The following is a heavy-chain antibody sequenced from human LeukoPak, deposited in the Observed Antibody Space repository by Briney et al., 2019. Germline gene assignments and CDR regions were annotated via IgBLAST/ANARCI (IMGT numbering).Heavy chain of an antibody. J-gene: IGHJ4*02. CDR3: VKSYSTSGDY. CDR1: GFTSSDYY. V-gene: IGHV3-11*01. CDR2: ISSSGNAI. D-gene: IGHD6-13*01. Sequence: GGSLRLSCAASGFTSSDYYMTWIRQAPGKGLQWVAYISSSGNAIYYADSVRGRFTMSRDNAKKSLYLQMNSLRAEDTAVYYCVKSYSTSGDYWGQGTLVTVSS.